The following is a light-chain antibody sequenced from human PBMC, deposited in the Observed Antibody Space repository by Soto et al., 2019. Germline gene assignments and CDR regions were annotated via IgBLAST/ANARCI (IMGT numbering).Light chain of an antibody. CDR1: SNDVGGYNY. Sequence: QSVLTQPASVSGSPGQSITISCTGTSNDVGGYNYVSWYQQHPGKAPQLMIYDVGKRPSGVSNRFSGSKSGDTASLTISGLQAEDEADYYCSSFTSNSTVIFGGGTKLTVL. CDR2: DVG. CDR3: SSFTSNSTVI. J-gene: IGLJ2*01. V-gene: IGLV2-14*03.